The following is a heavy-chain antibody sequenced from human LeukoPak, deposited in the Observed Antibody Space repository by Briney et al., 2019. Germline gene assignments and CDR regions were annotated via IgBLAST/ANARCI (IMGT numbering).Heavy chain of an antibody. V-gene: IGHV4-30-2*01. D-gene: IGHD6-13*01. CDR3: ARGRRRYSSSWYSRWFDP. CDR2: INHSGST. Sequence: PSQTLSLTCAVSGGSISSGGYYWSWIRQPPGKGLEWIGEINHSGSTNYNPSLKSRVTISVDTSKNQFSLKLSSVTAADTAVYYCARGRRRYSSSWYSRWFDPWGQGTLVTVSS. CDR1: GGSISSGGYY. J-gene: IGHJ5*02.